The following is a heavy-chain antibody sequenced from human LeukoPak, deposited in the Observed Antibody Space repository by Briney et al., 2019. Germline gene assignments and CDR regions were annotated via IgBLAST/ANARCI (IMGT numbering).Heavy chain of an antibody. D-gene: IGHD6-19*01. CDR2: ISAYNGNT. CDR3: ARSIAVAGNYWYFDL. J-gene: IGHJ2*01. CDR1: GYTFTSYG. Sequence: EASVKVSCKASGYTFTSYGISWVRQAPGQGLEWMGWISAYNGNTNYAQKLQGRVTMTTDTSTSTAYMELRSLRSDDTAVYYCARSIAVAGNYWYFDLWGRGTLVTVSS. V-gene: IGHV1-18*01.